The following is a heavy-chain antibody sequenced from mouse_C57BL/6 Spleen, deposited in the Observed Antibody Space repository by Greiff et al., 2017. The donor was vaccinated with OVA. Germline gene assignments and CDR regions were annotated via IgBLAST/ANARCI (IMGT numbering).Heavy chain of an antibody. CDR3: ARPQTAQAPYFDY. D-gene: IGHD3-2*02. J-gene: IGHJ2*01. CDR1: GYTFTSYW. Sequence: VQLQQPGAELVKPGASVKLSCKASGYTFTSYWMHWVKQRPGQGLEWIGMIHPNSGSTNYNEKFKSKATLTVDKSSSTAYMQLSSLTSEDSAVYYCARPQTAQAPYFDYWGQGTTLTVSS. V-gene: IGHV1-64*01. CDR2: IHPNSGST.